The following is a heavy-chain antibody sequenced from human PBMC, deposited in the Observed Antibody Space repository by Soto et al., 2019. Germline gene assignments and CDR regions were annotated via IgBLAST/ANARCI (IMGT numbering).Heavy chain of an antibody. CDR3: AREKTPPQWLVRGWFDP. D-gene: IGHD6-19*01. Sequence: SETLSLTCAFYGGSFSGYYWSLIRQPPGKGLEWIGEINHSGSTNYNPSLKSRVTISVDTSKNQFSLKLSSVTAADTAVYYCAREKTPPQWLVRGWFDPWGQGTLVTVSS. V-gene: IGHV4-34*01. J-gene: IGHJ5*02. CDR2: INHSGST. CDR1: GGSFSGYY.